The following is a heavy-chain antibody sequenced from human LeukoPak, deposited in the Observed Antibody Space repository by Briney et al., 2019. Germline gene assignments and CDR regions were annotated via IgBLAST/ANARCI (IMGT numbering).Heavy chain of an antibody. CDR3: AKLTSASGAYGVDV. J-gene: IGHJ6*02. V-gene: IGHV3-23*01. CDR1: GFTFSSYA. D-gene: IGHD3-10*01. Sequence: PGGSLRLSCAASGFTFSSYAMNWVRQAPGKGLEWVSAIRGSDGSTYYADSVKGRFTISRDNSKNTVYLQMNSLRAEDTAIYYCAKLTSASGAYGVDVWGQGTTVTVSS. CDR2: IRGSDGST.